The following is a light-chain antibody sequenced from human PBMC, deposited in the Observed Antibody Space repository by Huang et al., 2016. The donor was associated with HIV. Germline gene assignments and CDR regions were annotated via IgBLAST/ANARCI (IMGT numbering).Light chain of an antibody. J-gene: IGKJ2*01. V-gene: IGKV1-9*01. CDR2: AAS. CDR3: QQLNSYPYT. CDR1: QSISGY. Sequence: IQLTQSPSSLSLFVGDRVTIPCRASQSISGYLAWYQQKPGTAPKLLIYAASTLQSGVPLRFSGGVFGTEFTLTISSLQPEDFATYCCQQLNSYPYTFGQGTKLEIK.